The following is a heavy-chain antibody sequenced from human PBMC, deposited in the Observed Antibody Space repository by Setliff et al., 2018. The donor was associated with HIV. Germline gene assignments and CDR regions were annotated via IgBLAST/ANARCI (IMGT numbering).Heavy chain of an antibody. J-gene: IGHJ6*02. D-gene: IGHD6-13*01. CDR2: INHSGST. Sequence: SETLSLTCAVYGGSFSGYYWSWIRQPPGKGLEWIGEINHSGSTNYNPSLKSRVTISVDTSKNQISLKLSSVTAADTAVYYCTRAEQQLPYYYYYYGMDVWGQGTTVTVSS. CDR1: GGSFSGYY. V-gene: IGHV4-34*01. CDR3: TRAEQQLPYYYYYYGMDV.